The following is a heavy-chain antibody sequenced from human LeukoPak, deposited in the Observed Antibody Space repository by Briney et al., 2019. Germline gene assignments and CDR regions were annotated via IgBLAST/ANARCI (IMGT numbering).Heavy chain of an antibody. CDR3: AGWRYRYGLGY. Sequence: GGSLRLSCAASGFTFSSYWMHWVRQAPGKGLVWVSRINTDGSSTSYADSVKGRFTISRDNAKNTLYLQMNSLRAEDTAVYYCAGWRYRYGLGYWGQGTLVTVSS. J-gene: IGHJ4*02. CDR1: GFTFSSYW. CDR2: INTDGSST. D-gene: IGHD5-18*01. V-gene: IGHV3-74*01.